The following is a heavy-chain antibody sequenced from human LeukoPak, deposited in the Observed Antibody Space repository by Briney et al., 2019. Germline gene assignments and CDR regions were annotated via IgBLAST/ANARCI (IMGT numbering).Heavy chain of an antibody. D-gene: IGHD5-12*01. CDR1: GGSISSYY. J-gene: IGHJ4*02. Sequence: SETLSLTCTVSGGSISSYYWSWIRQPPGKGLEWIGYIYYSGSTNYNPSLKSRVTISVDTSKNQLSLKLSSVTAADTAVYYCARDLSGYDVFDYGGQGTLVTVSS. CDR3: ARDLSGYDVFDY. V-gene: IGHV4-59*01. CDR2: IYYSGST.